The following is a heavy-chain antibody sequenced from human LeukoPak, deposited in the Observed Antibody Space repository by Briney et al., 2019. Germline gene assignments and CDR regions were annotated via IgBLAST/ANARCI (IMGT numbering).Heavy chain of an antibody. CDR2: IYSSGST. Sequence: PSETLSLICTLSGASISSFHWTWIRQPAGKGLEWIGLIYSSGSTIYNPSLKSRVAMSVDMTKNQLSLKLSSVTAADTAMYYCARKDGDYWGQGTLVTVSS. CDR1: GASISSFH. V-gene: IGHV4-4*07. J-gene: IGHJ4*02. CDR3: ARKDGDY.